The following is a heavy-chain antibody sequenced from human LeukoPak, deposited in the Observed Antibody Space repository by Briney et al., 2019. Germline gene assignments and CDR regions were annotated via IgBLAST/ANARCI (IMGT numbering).Heavy chain of an antibody. J-gene: IGHJ4*02. CDR2: ISGSGGST. CDR3: AKEARNYGYVY. Sequence: PGGSLRLSCAASGFTFSSSAMSWVRQAPGKGLEWDSPISGSGGSTYYADAVKGRFTISRDNSKNTLYLQMNSLRAEDTAVYYCAKEARNYGYVYWGQGTLVTVSS. CDR1: GFTFSSSA. D-gene: IGHD5-18*01. V-gene: IGHV3-23*01.